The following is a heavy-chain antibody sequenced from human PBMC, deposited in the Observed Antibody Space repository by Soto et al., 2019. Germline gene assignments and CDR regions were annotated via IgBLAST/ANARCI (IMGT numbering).Heavy chain of an antibody. V-gene: IGHV1-2*02. CDR1: GYTFIANY. CDR2: INPNSGGT. J-gene: IGHJ4*02. CDR3: AREGSGWKYFDY. Sequence: QVQLVQSGAEVKKPGASVKVSCKGSGYTFIANYIQWVRQAPGQGLEWMGWINPNSGGTTYAQKFQGRVILTRDTSSTTAYMELSGLTSDDTAVYFCAREGSGWKYFDYWGQGSLVTVPS. D-gene: IGHD6-19*01.